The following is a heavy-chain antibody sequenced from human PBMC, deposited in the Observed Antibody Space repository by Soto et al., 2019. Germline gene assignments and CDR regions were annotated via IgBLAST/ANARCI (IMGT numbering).Heavy chain of an antibody. CDR2: IYYSGST. CDR1: GGSISSSSYY. V-gene: IGHV4-39*01. J-gene: IGHJ5*02. D-gene: IGHD6-19*01. Sequence: SETLSLTCTVSGGSISSSSYYWGWIRQPPGKGLEWIGSIYYSGSTYYNPSLKSRVTISVDTSKNQFSLKLSSVTAADTAVYYCARQLLLEYSSGWHGWFDPWGQGTLVTV. CDR3: ARQLLLEYSSGWHGWFDP.